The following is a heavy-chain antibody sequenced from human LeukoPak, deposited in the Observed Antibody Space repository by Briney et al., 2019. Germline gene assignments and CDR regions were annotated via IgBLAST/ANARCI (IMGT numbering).Heavy chain of an antibody. V-gene: IGHV3-23*01. Sequence: PGGSLRLSCAASGFTFSSYSMNWVRQAPGKGLEWVSAISGSGGTTYYADSVKGRFTISRDNSKNTLYLQMNSLRAEDTAVYYCAKAFRGLREYYYYMDVWGKGTTVTVSS. J-gene: IGHJ6*03. D-gene: IGHD3-16*01. CDR2: ISGSGGTT. CDR1: GFTFSSYS. CDR3: AKAFRGLREYYYYMDV.